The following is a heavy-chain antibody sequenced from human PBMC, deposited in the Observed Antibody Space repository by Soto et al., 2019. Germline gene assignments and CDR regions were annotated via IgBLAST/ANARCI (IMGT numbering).Heavy chain of an antibody. CDR3: TRDPTPGGEVYDYIWGSYRFDY. Sequence: GGSLRLSCTASGFTFGDYAMSWFRQAPGKGLEWVGFIRSKAYGGTTEYAASVKGRFTISRDDSKNIAYLQMNSLKTEDTAVYYCTRDPTPGGEVYDYIWGSYRFDYWGQGTLVTVSS. D-gene: IGHD3-16*02. CDR1: GFTFGDYA. V-gene: IGHV3-49*03. CDR2: IRSKAYGGTT. J-gene: IGHJ4*02.